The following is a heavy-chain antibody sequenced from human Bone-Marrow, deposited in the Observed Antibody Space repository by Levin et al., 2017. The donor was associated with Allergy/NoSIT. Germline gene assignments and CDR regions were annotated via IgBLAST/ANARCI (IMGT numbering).Heavy chain of an antibody. V-gene: IGHV3-23*01. CDR3: AKRHFYGSGGFDY. CDR2: FGGSGGST. CDR1: GFIFHNYG. J-gene: IGHJ4*02. D-gene: IGHD3-10*01. Sequence: PGGSLRLSCAASGFIFHNYGMSWVRQAPGKGLEWVSGFGGSGGSTNYADSVKGRFIISRDNAKNTLYLQMNSLKVEDTAVYYCAKRHFYGSGGFDYWGQGTLVTVAS.